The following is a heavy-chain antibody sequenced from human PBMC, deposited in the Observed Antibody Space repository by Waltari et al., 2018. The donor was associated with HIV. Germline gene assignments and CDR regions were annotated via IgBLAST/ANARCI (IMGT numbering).Heavy chain of an antibody. V-gene: IGHV3-30*02. J-gene: IGHJ4*02. D-gene: IGHD3-22*01. Sequence: QVQLVESGGGVVQPGGSLRLPCAASGFTFSSYGMHWVRQAPGKGLVWVAFIRYDGSNKYYADSGKGRFTIARDNSKNTLYLEMNSLRAEDTAVYYCSKDDSSGYPPSIGLDYWGQGTLVTVSS. CDR1: GFTFSSYG. CDR3: SKDDSSGYPPSIGLDY. CDR2: IRYDGSNK.